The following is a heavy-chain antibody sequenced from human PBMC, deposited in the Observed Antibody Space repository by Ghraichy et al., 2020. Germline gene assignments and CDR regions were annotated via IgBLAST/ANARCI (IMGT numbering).Heavy chain of an antibody. J-gene: IGHJ5*02. Sequence: SETLSLTCTVSGGSISSYYWSWIRQPPGKGLEWIGYIYYSGSTNYNPSLKSRVTISVDTSKNQFSLKLSSVTAADTAVYYCARSTSYRFDPWGQGTLVTVSS. CDR1: GGSISSYY. CDR2: IYYSGST. CDR3: ARSTSYRFDP. D-gene: IGHD2-2*01. V-gene: IGHV4-59*01.